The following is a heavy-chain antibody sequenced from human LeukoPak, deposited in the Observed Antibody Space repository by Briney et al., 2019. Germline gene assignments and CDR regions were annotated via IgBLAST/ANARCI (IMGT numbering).Heavy chain of an antibody. V-gene: IGHV3-23*01. J-gene: IGHJ6*03. Sequence: GGSLRLSCAASGFTFSSYAMSWVRQVPGKGLEWVSGITGSGGSTYYADSVKGRFTISRDNSKNTLYLQMNSLRAEDTAVYYCAKRGITTSGHNYMDVWGKGTTVTVSS. CDR3: AKRGITTSGHNYMDV. CDR1: GFTFSSYA. D-gene: IGHD3-10*01. CDR2: ITGSGGST.